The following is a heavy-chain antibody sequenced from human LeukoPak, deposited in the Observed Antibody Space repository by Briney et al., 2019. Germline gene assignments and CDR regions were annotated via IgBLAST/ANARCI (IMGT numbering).Heavy chain of an antibody. CDR3: AKDREDGWYFDL. Sequence: GRSLRLSCAASGFTFNSYAMSWVRQAPGKGLEWVSHISGSGGSTYYADSVTGRFTISRDNSKNTLYLQMNSLRVEDTAVYYCAKDREDGWYFDLWGRGTLVTVSS. D-gene: IGHD2-15*01. CDR1: GFTFNSYA. V-gene: IGHV3-23*01. CDR2: ISGSGGST. J-gene: IGHJ2*01.